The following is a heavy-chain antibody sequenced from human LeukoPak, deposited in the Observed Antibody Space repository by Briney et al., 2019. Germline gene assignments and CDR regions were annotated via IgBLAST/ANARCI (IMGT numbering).Heavy chain of an antibody. CDR2: VSSDGNNK. CDR1: GFTFSSYG. CDR3: AKGGYYGSGSFPDY. V-gene: IGHV3-30*18. D-gene: IGHD3-10*01. J-gene: IGHJ4*02. Sequence: GGSLRLSCAASGFTFSSYGMHWVRQAPAKGLEWLGVVSSDGNNKYYPDSVKGRFTISRDNSKNALYLQMNSLRAEDTAVYYCAKGGYYGSGSFPDYWGRGTLVTVSS.